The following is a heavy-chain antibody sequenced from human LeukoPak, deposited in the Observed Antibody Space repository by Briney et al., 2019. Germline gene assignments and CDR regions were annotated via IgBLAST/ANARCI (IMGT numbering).Heavy chain of an antibody. CDR1: GFTFSSYA. D-gene: IGHD3-9*01. V-gene: IGHV3-23*01. J-gene: IGHJ2*01. CDR2: ISGSGGST. Sequence: GGSLRLSCAASGFTFSSYAMSWVRQAPGKGLEWVSAISGSGGSTYYADSVKGRFTISRDNSKNTLYLQMNSLRAEDTAVYYCAKDLGTKTPPRPTWRGDFDYWGRGTLVTVSS. CDR3: AKDLGTKTPPRPTWRGDFDY.